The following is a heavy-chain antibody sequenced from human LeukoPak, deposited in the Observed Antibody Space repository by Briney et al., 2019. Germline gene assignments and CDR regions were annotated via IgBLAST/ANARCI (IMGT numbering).Heavy chain of an antibody. CDR3: AKCPEDLTITIFGVVITGMDV. CDR2: ISGSGGST. CDR1: GFTFSSYA. D-gene: IGHD3-3*01. V-gene: IGHV3-23*01. J-gene: IGHJ6*02. Sequence: PGGSLRLSCAASGFTFSSYAMSWVRQAPGKGLEWVSAISGSGGSTYYADSVKGRFTISRDNSKNTLYLQMNSLRAEDTAVYYCAKCPEDLTITIFGVVITGMDVWGQGTTVTVSS.